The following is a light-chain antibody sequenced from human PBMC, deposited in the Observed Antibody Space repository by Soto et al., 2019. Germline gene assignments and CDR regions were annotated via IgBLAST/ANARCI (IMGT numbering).Light chain of an antibody. CDR1: SSDVGGYNY. J-gene: IGLJ1*01. Sequence: QSALTQPASVSGSPGQSITISCTGTSSDVGGYNYVSWYQQHPGKAPKLMIYEVSNRPSGVSNRFSGSKSGNTASLTISGLQAEDEADYYCCSYTSSSTPVVFGTGTKLTVL. V-gene: IGLV2-14*01. CDR2: EVS. CDR3: CSYTSSSTPVV.